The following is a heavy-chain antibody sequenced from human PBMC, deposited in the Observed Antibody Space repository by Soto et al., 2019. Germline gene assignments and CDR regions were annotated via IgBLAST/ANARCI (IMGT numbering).Heavy chain of an antibody. CDR3: AKDRGRGPGTYYHY. CDR1: GFIFSSYG. CDR2: ISHDGSKQ. J-gene: IGHJ4*02. Sequence: QVQLVESGGGVVQPGRSLRLSCAASGFIFSSYGMHWVRQTPDKGLEWVALISHDGSKQYYADSVQGRFTISRDNSNKNTMYLQMNSLRTEDTAMYYCAKDRGRGPGTYYHYWGQGTLVTVSS. V-gene: IGHV3-30*18. D-gene: IGHD3-10*01.